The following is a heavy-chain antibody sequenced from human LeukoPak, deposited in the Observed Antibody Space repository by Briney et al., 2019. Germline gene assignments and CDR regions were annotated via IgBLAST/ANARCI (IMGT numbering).Heavy chain of an antibody. J-gene: IGHJ4*02. CDR1: GFTFSNYA. Sequence: GGSLRLSCAASGFTFSNYAMTWVRQAPGKGLEWVSTLSGTGYTTYYADSVKGRFTISRDNSKNTLYLQMNRLRAEDTAPYYFAKGRTVTTVVDQWGQGTLVIVSS. CDR3: AKGRTVTTVVDQ. V-gene: IGHV3-23*01. CDR2: LSGTGYTT. D-gene: IGHD4-17*01.